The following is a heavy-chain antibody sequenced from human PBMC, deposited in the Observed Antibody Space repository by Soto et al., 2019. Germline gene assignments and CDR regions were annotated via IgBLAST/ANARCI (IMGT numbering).Heavy chain of an antibody. D-gene: IGHD3-22*01. CDR2: IYYSGST. J-gene: IGHJ4*02. CDR3: ARQYYYDSSGYPLGYDY. Sequence: QLQLQESGPGLVKPSETLSLTCTVSGGSISSSSYYWGWIRQPPGKGLEWIGSIYYSGSTYYNPSLKSRLTISVDTSKNQFSLKLSSVTAADTAVYYCARQYYYDSSGYPLGYDYWGQGTLVTVSS. CDR1: GGSISSSSYY. V-gene: IGHV4-39*01.